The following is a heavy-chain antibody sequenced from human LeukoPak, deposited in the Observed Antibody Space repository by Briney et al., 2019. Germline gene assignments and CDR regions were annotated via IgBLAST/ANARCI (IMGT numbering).Heavy chain of an antibody. Sequence: GESLKISCKGSGYSFTSYWIGWVRQMPGKGLEWMGIIYPGDSDTRYSPSFQGQVTISADKSISTAYLQWSSLKASDTAVYYCARRSYDYVWGRYYFDYWGQGTLVTVSS. CDR1: GYSFTSYW. CDR3: ARRSYDYVWGRYYFDY. D-gene: IGHD3-16*01. CDR2: IYPGDSDT. V-gene: IGHV5-51*01. J-gene: IGHJ4*02.